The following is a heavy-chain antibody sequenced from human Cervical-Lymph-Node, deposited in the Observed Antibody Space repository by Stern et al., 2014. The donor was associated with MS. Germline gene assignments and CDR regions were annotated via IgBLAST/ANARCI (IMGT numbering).Heavy chain of an antibody. Sequence: QVQLVQSGAEVKKPGASVKVSCKASGYSFTAYYMHWVRQAPGQGLDWMGWIDLNSGGTKSAQNFQGRVTMTRDTSISTFYMELSGLTSDDTAVFYCARERHSMDVWGQGTTVTVSS. CDR1: GYSFTAYY. CDR3: ARERHSMDV. V-gene: IGHV1-2*02. CDR2: IDLNSGGT. J-gene: IGHJ6*02.